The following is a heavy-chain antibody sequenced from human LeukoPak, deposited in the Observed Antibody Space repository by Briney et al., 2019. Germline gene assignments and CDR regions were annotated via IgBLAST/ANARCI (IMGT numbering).Heavy chain of an antibody. J-gene: IGHJ6*02. D-gene: IGHD2-15*01. CDR1: GYSFATYW. Sequence: GESLKISCKGSGYSFATYWIAWVRQMPGKGLEWMGTIYPGDSDTRYSPSFQGQVTISADKSISTAYLQRSSLKASDTAMYYCARIFCSGGSCYSGAYYYYDLDVWGQGTTVTVSS. V-gene: IGHV5-51*01. CDR3: ARIFCSGGSCYSGAYYYYDLDV. CDR2: IYPGDSDT.